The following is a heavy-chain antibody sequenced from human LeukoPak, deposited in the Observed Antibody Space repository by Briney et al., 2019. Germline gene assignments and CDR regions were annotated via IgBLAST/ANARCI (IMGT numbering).Heavy chain of an antibody. D-gene: IGHD6-13*01. J-gene: IGHJ4*02. V-gene: IGHV4-38-2*02. CDR2: IYHSGST. CDR3: AVEVSSSSPHDY. CDR1: GYSISSGYY. Sequence: SETLSLTCTVSGYSISSGYYWGWIRQPPGKGLEWIGSIYHSGSTYYNPSPKSRVTISVDTSKNQFSPKLSSVTAADTAVYYCAVEVSSSSPHDYWGQGTLVTVSS.